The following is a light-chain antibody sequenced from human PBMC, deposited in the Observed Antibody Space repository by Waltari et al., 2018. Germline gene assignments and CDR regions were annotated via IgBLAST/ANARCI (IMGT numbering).Light chain of an antibody. CDR3: QQLNSYPQKLT. CDR1: QGISSY. V-gene: IGKV1-9*01. CDR2: AAS. Sequence: DIQLTQSPSFLSASVGDRVTITCRASQGISSYSAWYQQKPGKAPKLLIYAASTLQSGVPSRFSGSGSGTEFTLTISSLQPEDFATYYCQQLNSYPQKLTFGGGTKVEIK. J-gene: IGKJ4*01.